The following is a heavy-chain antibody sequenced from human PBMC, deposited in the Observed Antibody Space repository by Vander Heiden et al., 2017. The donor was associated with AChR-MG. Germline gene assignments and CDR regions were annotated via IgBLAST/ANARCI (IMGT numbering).Heavy chain of an antibody. D-gene: IGHD1-26*01. CDR3: ARDQEGIVGAEYNWLDP. CDR1: GYSISSGYY. Sequence: QVQLQESGPGLVKPSETLSLTCAVSGYSISSGYYWGWIRQPPGKGLEWIGSIYHSGSTYYNPSLKSRVTISVDTSKNQFSLKLSSVTAADTAVYYCARDQEGIVGAEYNWLDPWGQGTLVTVSS. J-gene: IGHJ5*02. CDR2: IYHSGST. V-gene: IGHV4-38-2*02.